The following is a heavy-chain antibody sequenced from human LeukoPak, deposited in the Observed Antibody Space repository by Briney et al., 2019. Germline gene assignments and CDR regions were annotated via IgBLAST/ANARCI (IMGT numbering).Heavy chain of an antibody. CDR3: AREYYYPTTGYYAFDF. CDR1: GYAFATYG. D-gene: IGHD3-22*01. V-gene: IGHV1-18*01. Sequence: GASVKVSCKTSGYAFATYGIVWVRQAPGQGLEWVGWTSPYNANTNYAQKVRGRVTMTTDTSTSTAFMELRSLRSDDTAVYYCAREYYYPTTGYYAFDFWGQGTLVTVSS. CDR2: TSPYNANT. J-gene: IGHJ4*02.